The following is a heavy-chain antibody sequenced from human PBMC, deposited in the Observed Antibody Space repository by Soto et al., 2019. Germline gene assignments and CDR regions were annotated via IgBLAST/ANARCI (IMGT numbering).Heavy chain of an antibody. D-gene: IGHD3-3*01. CDR3: AKGSKYDFWSGMGDAFDI. Sequence: EVQLLESGGGLVQPGGSLRLSCAASGFTFSSYAMSWVRQAPGKGLEWVSAISGSGGSTYYADSVKGRFTISRDNSKNPLYPQINRPKTEDKDVYYCAKGSKYDFWSGMGDAFDIWGQETMVTVSS. J-gene: IGHJ3*02. V-gene: IGHV3-23*01. CDR2: ISGSGGST. CDR1: GFTFSSYA.